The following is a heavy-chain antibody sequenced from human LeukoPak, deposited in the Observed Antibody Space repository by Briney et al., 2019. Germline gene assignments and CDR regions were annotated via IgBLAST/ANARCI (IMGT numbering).Heavy chain of an antibody. CDR1: GGSFGLYH. Sequence: SETLSLTCTVSGGSFGLYHWSWIRQPPGKGLEWTGCIFYNGSTKYNMSLKSRLTISIDTSKNQFSLKLSSVTAADTAVYYCARDRAAGSDWLDPWGQGTLVTVSS. CDR2: IFYNGST. J-gene: IGHJ5*02. V-gene: IGHV4-59*01. D-gene: IGHD3-10*01. CDR3: ARDRAAGSDWLDP.